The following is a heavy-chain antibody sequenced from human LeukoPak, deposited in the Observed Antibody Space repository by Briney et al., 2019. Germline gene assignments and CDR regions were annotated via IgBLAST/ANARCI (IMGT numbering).Heavy chain of an antibody. J-gene: IGHJ5*02. CDR3: AREGGYYNWFDP. CDR1: SGSISTSNYY. V-gene: IGHV4-39*07. CDR2: IFYSGST. D-gene: IGHD3-22*01. Sequence: SETLSLTCTVSSGSISTSNYYWGWVRQLPGKALEWIGNIFYSGSTYYSPSLKSRVTISLDTSKNQFSLKLSSVTAADTAVYYCAREGGYYNWFDPWGQGTLVTVSS.